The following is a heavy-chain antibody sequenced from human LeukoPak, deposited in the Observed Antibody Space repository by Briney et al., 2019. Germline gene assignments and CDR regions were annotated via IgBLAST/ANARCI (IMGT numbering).Heavy chain of an antibody. D-gene: IGHD1-20*01. J-gene: IGHJ4*02. CDR1: GYPFTDYY. V-gene: IGHV1-2*02. CDR2: INPNSGGT. CDR3: ARLRLSITGTLYYFDY. Sequence: ASVKVSCKASGYPFTDYYVQWVRQAPGQGLEWMGWINPNSGGTNYAQKFQGRVTMTRDTSISTAYMELSRLRSDDTAVYYCARLRLSITGTLYYFDYWGQGTLVTVSS.